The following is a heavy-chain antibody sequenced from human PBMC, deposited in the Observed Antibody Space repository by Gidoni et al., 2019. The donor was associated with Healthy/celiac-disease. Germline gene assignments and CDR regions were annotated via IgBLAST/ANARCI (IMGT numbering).Heavy chain of an antibody. CDR2: INHSGST. J-gene: IGHJ6*02. D-gene: IGHD3-3*01. CDR1: GGSFSGYY. V-gene: IGHV4-34*01. CDR3: ARGEVYYDFWSGYYRPDYYYYGMDV. Sequence: QVQLQQWGAGLLKPSETLSLTCAVYGGSFSGYYWRWIRQPPGKGLEWIGEINHSGSTNYNPSLKSRVTISVDTSKNQFALKLSSVTAADTAVYYCARGEVYYDFWSGYYRPDYYYYGMDVWGQGTTVTVSS.